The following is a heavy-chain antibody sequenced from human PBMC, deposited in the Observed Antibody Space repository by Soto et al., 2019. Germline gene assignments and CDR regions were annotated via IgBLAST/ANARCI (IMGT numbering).Heavy chain of an antibody. CDR1: GGSFSGYY. D-gene: IGHD6-19*01. CDR2: INHSGST. V-gene: IGHV4-34*01. J-gene: IGHJ3*02. CDR3: ARGREWVVRDAFDI. Sequence: SDTLSLTCAVYGGSFSGYYWSWIRQPPGKGLEWIGEINHSGSTNYNPSLKSRVTISVDTSKNQFSLTLSSVTAADTAVYYCARGREWVVRDAFDIWGQGT.